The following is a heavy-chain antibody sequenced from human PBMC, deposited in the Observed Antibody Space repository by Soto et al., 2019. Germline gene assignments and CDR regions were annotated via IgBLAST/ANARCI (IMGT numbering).Heavy chain of an antibody. CDR3: AREGSGWSYYYYYYGMDV. J-gene: IGHJ6*02. CDR2: TYYRSKWYN. V-gene: IGHV6-1*01. Sequence: SQTLSLTCVISGDSVSSNSAAWNWIRQSPSRGLEWLGRTYYRSKWYNDYAVSVKSRITINPDTSKNQFSLQLNSVTPEDTAVYYCAREGSGWSYYYYYYGMDVWGQGTTVTVSS. CDR1: GDSVSSNSAA. D-gene: IGHD6-19*01.